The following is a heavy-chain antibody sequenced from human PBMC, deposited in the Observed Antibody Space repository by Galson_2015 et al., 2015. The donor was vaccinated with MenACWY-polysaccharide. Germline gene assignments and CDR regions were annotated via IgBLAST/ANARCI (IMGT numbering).Heavy chain of an antibody. CDR2: IKQDGSEK. CDR3: ARERWVRGVFFDQ. Sequence: SLRLSCAASGFTFSNFWMSWVRQAPGKEPEWVASIKQDGSEKYLVDSVKGRFTISRDNAENSLFLQMNSLRAEDTAVYYCARERWVRGVFFDQWGQGTLVTVPS. V-gene: IGHV3-7*01. CDR1: GFTFSNFW. J-gene: IGHJ4*02. D-gene: IGHD3-10*01.